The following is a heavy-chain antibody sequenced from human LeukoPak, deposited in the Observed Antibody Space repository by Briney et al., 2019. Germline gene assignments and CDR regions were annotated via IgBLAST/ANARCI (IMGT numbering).Heavy chain of an antibody. CDR3: ARGPRDRLRFLDWISPFDS. V-gene: IGHV3-74*03. D-gene: IGHD3-3*01. Sequence: GGSLRLSCAASGFSISDYLMHCVRQAPGKGLVWVARITGGGGSTTYAGFVKGRFTISRDSVNNTLFLEMNSLRAEDTAVYYCARGPRDRLRFLDWISPFDSWGQGALVTDSS. J-gene: IGHJ4*02. CDR1: GFSISDYL. CDR2: ITGGGGST.